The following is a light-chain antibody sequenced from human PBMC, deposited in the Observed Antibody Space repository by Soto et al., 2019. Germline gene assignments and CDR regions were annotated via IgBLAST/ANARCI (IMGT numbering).Light chain of an antibody. CDR3: QQYNSAPRWT. V-gene: IGKV1-27*01. CDR2: AAS. J-gene: IGKJ1*01. CDR1: QGISNY. Sequence: DIQMTQSPSSLSASVGDKVTITCRASQGISNYLAWYQQKPGKVPKLLIYAASTLQSGVPSRFSGSGSGTDFTLTISSLQPEDVATYYCQQYNSAPRWTFGQGTKVDIK.